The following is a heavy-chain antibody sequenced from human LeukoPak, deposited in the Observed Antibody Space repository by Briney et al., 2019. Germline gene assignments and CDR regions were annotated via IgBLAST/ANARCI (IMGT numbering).Heavy chain of an antibody. CDR1: GFTFSSYW. V-gene: IGHV3-74*01. J-gene: IGHJ4*02. CDR3: ARVGLTSGSYYSFDY. Sequence: GGSLRLSCAASGFTFSSYWMHWVRQAPGKGLVWVSRINSDGSSATYADSVKGRFTISRDNAKNTLYLQMNSLRAEDTALYYCARVGLTSGSYYSFDYWGQGTLVTVSS. D-gene: IGHD3-10*01. CDR2: INSDGSSA.